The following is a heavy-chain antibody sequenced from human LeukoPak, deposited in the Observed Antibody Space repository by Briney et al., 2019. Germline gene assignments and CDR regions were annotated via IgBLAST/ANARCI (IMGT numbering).Heavy chain of an antibody. CDR2: IGHSGST. CDR3: ARTGYCSSASCYTASRPYYYYYMDV. Sequence: SETLSLTCAVYGGSFSGYYWSWIRQPPGKGLEWIGEIGHSGSTNYNPSLKSRVTMSVDTSKNQFSLKLSSVTAADTAVYYCARTGYCSSASCYTASRPYYYYYMDVWGKGTTVTVSS. D-gene: IGHD2-2*02. CDR1: GGSFSGYY. V-gene: IGHV4-34*01. J-gene: IGHJ6*03.